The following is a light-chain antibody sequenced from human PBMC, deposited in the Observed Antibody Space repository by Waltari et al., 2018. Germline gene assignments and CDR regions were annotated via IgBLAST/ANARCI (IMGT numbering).Light chain of an antibody. CDR2: DVS. V-gene: IGLV2-14*01. J-gene: IGLJ3*02. Sequence: QSALTQPASVSGSPGQPITISCTGTSSDVAGYNYVSWYQQHPGKVPKLLIFDVSNRPSGVSNRFSGSKSGNTASLTISGLQAEDESDYYCCSFTSRSTWVFGGGTKLTVL. CDR3: CSFTSRSTWV. CDR1: SSDVAGYNY.